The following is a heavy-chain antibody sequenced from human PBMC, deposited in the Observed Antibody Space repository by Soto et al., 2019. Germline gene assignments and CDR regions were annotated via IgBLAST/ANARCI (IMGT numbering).Heavy chain of an antibody. D-gene: IGHD3-22*01. CDR2: ISSSSSTI. J-gene: IGHJ3*02. Sequence: GGSLRLSCAASGFTFSSYSMNWVRQAPWKGLEWVSYISSSSSTIYYADSVKGRFTISRDNAKNSLYLQMNSLRDEDTAVYYCARDHLGHYYDSSAKNAFDIWGQGTMVTVSS. CDR1: GFTFSSYS. CDR3: ARDHLGHYYDSSAKNAFDI. V-gene: IGHV3-48*02.